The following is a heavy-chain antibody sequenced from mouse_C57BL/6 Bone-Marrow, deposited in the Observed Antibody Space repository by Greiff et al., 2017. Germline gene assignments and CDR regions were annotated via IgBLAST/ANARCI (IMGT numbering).Heavy chain of an antibody. CDR2: LYPADSYT. J-gene: IGHJ2*01. CDR1: GYTFTSYW. D-gene: IGHD1-1*01. Sequence: QVQLQQPGAELVMPGASVKLSCKASGYTFTSYWMHWVKQRPGQGLEWIGELYPADSYTNYNQKFKGKSTLTVDTSSSTAYMQLSSLTSEDSSVSYCARSITTVVDYWGQGTTLTVSS. CDR3: ARSITTVVDY. V-gene: IGHV1-69*01.